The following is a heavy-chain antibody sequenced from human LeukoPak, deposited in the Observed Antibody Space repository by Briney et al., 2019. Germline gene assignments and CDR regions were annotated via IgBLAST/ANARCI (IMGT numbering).Heavy chain of an antibody. CDR2: IYHNGRT. D-gene: IGHD3-10*01. Sequence: SETLSLTCSVSGFSISSGYYWGWIRQPPGKGLDRIGSIYHNGRTFYSPSLKSRVTISVDTSTNQSSLKLSSVTAADTAVYYCASLGPRLLWFGGYWGQGTLVTVSS. CDR3: ASLGPRLLWFGGY. J-gene: IGHJ4*02. V-gene: IGHV4-38-2*01. CDR1: GFSISSGYY.